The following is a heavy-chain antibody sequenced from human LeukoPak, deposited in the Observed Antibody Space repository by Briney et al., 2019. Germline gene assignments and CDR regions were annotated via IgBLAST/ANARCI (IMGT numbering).Heavy chain of an antibody. CDR3: ARGGVRTHGMDV. Sequence: ASVKVSCKASGYTFTSYYVHWVRQAPGQGLEWMGWISPNNGVTNYAQKFHDRVTMTRDTSISTVYMELSSLRSDDAAVYYCARGGVRTHGMDVWGQGTTVTVSS. J-gene: IGHJ6*02. CDR2: ISPNNGVT. V-gene: IGHV1-2*02. CDR1: GYTFTSYY. D-gene: IGHD1-26*01.